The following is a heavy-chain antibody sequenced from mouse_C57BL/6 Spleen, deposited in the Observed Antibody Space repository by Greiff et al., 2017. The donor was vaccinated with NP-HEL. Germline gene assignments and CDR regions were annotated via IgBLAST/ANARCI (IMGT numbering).Heavy chain of an antibody. D-gene: IGHD2-2*01. Sequence: VKLMESGPELVKPGASVKISCKASGYAFSSSWMNWVKQRPGKGLEWIGRIYPGDGDTNYNGKFKGKATLTADKSSSTAYMQLSSLTSEDSAVYFFARDGYDGAMDYWGQGTSVTVSS. CDR1: GYAFSSSW. V-gene: IGHV1-82*01. J-gene: IGHJ4*01. CDR2: IYPGDGDT. CDR3: ARDGYDGAMDY.